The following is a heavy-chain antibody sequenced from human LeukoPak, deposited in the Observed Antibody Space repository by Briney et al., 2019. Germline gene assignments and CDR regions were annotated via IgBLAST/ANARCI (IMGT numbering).Heavy chain of an antibody. V-gene: IGHV4-4*07. J-gene: IGHJ4*02. CDR2: IYTSGNT. CDR3: ARDYYDSSRPSFDY. CDR1: GGSISSYY. D-gene: IGHD3-22*01. Sequence: SETLSPTCTVSGGSISSYYWSWIRQPAGKGLEWIGRIYTSGNTNYNPSLKSRVTISVDKSKNQFSLKLSSVTAADTAVYYCARDYYDSSRPSFDYWGQGTLVTVSS.